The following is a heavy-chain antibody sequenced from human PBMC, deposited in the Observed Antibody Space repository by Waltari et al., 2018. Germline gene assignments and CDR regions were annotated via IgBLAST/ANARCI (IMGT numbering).Heavy chain of an antibody. CDR1: GGSISAGYD. CDR3: ASKKWAAVFDY. D-gene: IGHD6-13*01. CDR2: IYGSSGST. Sequence: QVQLQESGPGLVKPSETLSLTCAVSGGSISAGYDWTWIRQPPGKGLEWIGYIYGSSGSTNYNPSLKNRVTISKDTSKNQFSLKLTSVTAADTAVYYCASKKWAAVFDYWGQGVLVTVS. V-gene: IGHV4-38-2*01. J-gene: IGHJ4*02.